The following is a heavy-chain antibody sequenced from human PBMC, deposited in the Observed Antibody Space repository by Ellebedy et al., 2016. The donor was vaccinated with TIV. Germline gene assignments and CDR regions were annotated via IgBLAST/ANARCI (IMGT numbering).Heavy chain of an antibody. CDR1: GFTFSDYS. V-gene: IGHV3-33*01. CDR3: ARREYCTNGVCYYMDV. CDR2: IWNDGSNK. Sequence: GGSLRLSXEASGFTFSDYSMHWVRQAPGKGLEWVAAIWNDGSNKDYAASVKGRFTISRDNSKNTLYLQMNTLRPEDTAVYYCARREYCTNGVCYYMDVWGKGTTVTVSS. D-gene: IGHD2-8*01. J-gene: IGHJ6*03.